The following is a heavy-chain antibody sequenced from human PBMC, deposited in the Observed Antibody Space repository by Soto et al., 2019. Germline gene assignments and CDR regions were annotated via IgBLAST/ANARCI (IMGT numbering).Heavy chain of an antibody. J-gene: IGHJ4*02. V-gene: IGHV4-4*02. CDR3: ASISSEYYYDSSGLGN. Sequence: SETLSLTCAVSGGSISSSNWWSWVRQPPGKGLEWIGEIYHSGCTNYNPSLKSRVTISVDKSKNQFSLKLSSVTAADTAVYYCASISSEYYYDSSGLGNWGQGTLVTVSS. CDR2: IYHSGCT. CDR1: GGSISSSNW. D-gene: IGHD3-22*01.